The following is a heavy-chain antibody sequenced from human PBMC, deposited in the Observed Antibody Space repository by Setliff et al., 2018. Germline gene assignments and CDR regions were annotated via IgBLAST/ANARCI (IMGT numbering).Heavy chain of an antibody. CDR3: ASGLGFDY. V-gene: IGHV4-59*08. D-gene: IGHD7-27*01. Sequence: ETLSLTCSVSGASITSYYWSWIRQPPGKGLEWIAYIHNNGRIKYNPALKSRVTISVDTSKNQFSLNLSNVTAADTAVYYCASGLGFDYWGPGSLVTVSS. CDR2: IHNNGRI. J-gene: IGHJ4*01. CDR1: GASITSYY.